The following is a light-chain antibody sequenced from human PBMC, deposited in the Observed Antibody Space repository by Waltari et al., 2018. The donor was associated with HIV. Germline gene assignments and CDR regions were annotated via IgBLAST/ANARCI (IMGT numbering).Light chain of an antibody. V-gene: IGKV3-15*01. CDR2: GAS. Sequence: EIVMTQSPATLSVSPGERATLSCWASQSVTTNLAWYQQKPGQAPRVLIYGASTRASGIPARFSGSGSGTEFTLTISSLQPEDFAVYYCQQYYNWPPSWTFDQGTKVEIK. J-gene: IGKJ1*01. CDR3: QQYYNWPPSWT. CDR1: QSVTTN.